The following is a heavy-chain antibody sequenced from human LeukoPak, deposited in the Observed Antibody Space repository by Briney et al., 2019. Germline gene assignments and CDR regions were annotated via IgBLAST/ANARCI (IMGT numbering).Heavy chain of an antibody. D-gene: IGHD6-13*01. V-gene: IGHV4-34*01. Sequence: AETLSLTCAVYGGSFSGYYWSWIRQPPGKGLEWIGEINHSGSTNYNPSLKSRVTISVDTSKNQFSLKLSSVTAADTAVYYCARRGRIAAAVWGQGTLVTVSS. CDR2: INHSGST. CDR1: GGSFSGYY. J-gene: IGHJ4*02. CDR3: ARRGRIAAAV.